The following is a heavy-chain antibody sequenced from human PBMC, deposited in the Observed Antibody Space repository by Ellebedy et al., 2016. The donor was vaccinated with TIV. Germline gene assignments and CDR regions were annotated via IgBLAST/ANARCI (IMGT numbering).Heavy chain of an antibody. CDR3: AKVRDISTGYGAFEI. D-gene: IGHD3-9*01. Sequence: ASVKVSCKASGGPFSTYVVSWVRQAPGQGPEWMGGIISSFATGNYAPKFQGRVTISADESTRTVYMGLRGLRSEDTAVYYCAKVRDISTGYGAFEIWGQGTLVTVFS. CDR2: IISSFATG. J-gene: IGHJ3*02. V-gene: IGHV1-69*13. CDR1: GGPFSTYV.